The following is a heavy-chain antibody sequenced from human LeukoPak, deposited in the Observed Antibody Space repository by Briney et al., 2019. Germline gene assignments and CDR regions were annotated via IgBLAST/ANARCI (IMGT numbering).Heavy chain of an antibody. CDR1: GGSISSGSYY. CDR2: IYTSAST. Sequence: SETLSLTCTVSGGSISSGSYYWSWIRQPAGKGLEWIGHIYTSASTNYNPSLKSRVTISVNTSKNQFSLKLSSVTAADTAVYYCASLGIAAAGTSYYYYYDMDVWGKGTTVTASS. J-gene: IGHJ6*03. D-gene: IGHD6-13*01. CDR3: ASLGIAAAGTSYYYYYDMDV. V-gene: IGHV4-61*09.